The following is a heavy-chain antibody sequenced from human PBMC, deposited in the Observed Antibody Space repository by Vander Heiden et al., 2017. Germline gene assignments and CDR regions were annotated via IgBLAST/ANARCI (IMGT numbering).Heavy chain of an antibody. CDR3: ARRDDSRGYHFDY. J-gene: IGHJ4*02. V-gene: IGHV1-2*02. Sequence: QVQLVQSGAEVKKPGASVKVSCKAYGYTFTGYYMHWVRQARGQGLEWMGWINPNSGGTNSAQKCQGRVTMTRDTAISTAYMELSRLRSDDTAVYYCARRDDSRGYHFDYWVQGALVTVSS. CDR1: GYTFTGYY. D-gene: IGHD3-22*01. CDR2: INPNSGGT.